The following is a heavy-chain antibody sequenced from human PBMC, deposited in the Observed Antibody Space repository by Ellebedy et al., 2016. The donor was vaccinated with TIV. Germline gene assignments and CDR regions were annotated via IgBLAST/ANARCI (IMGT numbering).Heavy chain of an antibody. CDR1: GYTLSSPY. Sequence: AASVKVSCKASGYTLSSPYMHWVRQAPGQGLEWMGLINPSDGRTSNPQKFQGRVTMTRDTSTSTVHMELSSLTSEDTAVYFCARYRTWSRLYGFDVWGQGTTVTVSS. J-gene: IGHJ6*02. CDR3: ARYRTWSRLYGFDV. V-gene: IGHV1-46*01. D-gene: IGHD2-15*01. CDR2: INPSDGRT.